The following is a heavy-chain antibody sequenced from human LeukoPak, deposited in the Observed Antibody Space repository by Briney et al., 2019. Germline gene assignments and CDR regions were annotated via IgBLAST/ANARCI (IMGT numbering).Heavy chain of an antibody. Sequence: GGSLRLSCAASGFTFNTYSMNWVRQAPGKGLEWVSYISSSSSTIYHADSVKGRFTISRDNAKNSLYLQMNSLRAEDTAVYYCARCKGVPAAVIDYWGQGALVTVSS. CDR2: ISSSSSTI. V-gene: IGHV3-48*01. D-gene: IGHD2-2*01. J-gene: IGHJ4*02. CDR1: GFTFNTYS. CDR3: ARCKGVPAAVIDY.